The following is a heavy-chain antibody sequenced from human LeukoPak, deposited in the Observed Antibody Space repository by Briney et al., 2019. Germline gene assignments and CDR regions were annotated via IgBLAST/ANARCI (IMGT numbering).Heavy chain of an antibody. V-gene: IGHV4-4*07. J-gene: IGHJ4*02. CDR1: GGSISSYY. Sequence: SETLSLTCTVSGGSISSYYWSWIRQPAGKGLEWIGRIYTSGSTNYNPSLKSRVTMSVDTSKNQFSLKLSSVTAADTAVYYCARVRAAAGILTYFDYWGQGTLVTVSS. CDR2: IYTSGST. D-gene: IGHD6-13*01. CDR3: ARVRAAAGILTYFDY.